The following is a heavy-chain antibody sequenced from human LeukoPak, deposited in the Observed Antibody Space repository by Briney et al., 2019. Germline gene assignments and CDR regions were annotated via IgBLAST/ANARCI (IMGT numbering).Heavy chain of an antibody. D-gene: IGHD6-19*01. J-gene: IGHJ4*02. CDR1: GFTFSS. CDR3: ARGYSSGRSAVDY. Sequence: GGSLRLSCAASGFTFSSMNWVRQAPGKGLEWVSYISSSSSTIYYADSVKGRFTISRDNAQNSLYLQMNSLRAEDTAVYYCARGYSSGRSAVDYWGQGTLVTVSS. V-gene: IGHV3-48*04. CDR2: ISSSSSTI.